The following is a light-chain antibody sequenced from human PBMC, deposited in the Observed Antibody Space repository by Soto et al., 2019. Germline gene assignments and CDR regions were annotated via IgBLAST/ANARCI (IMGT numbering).Light chain of an antibody. J-gene: IGLJ1*01. CDR3: RTWGTGIHYV. CDR2: LNRDGSH. Sequence: QSVLTQSPSASASPGSSVKLTCTLSSGHSSYAIAWHQQQPQKGHRHVMKLNRDGSHTTGDAIPDRFSGSSSGAERYLPISSLQSEEEDDYYCRTWGTGIHYVFGTGTKLTVL. CDR1: SGHSSYA. V-gene: IGLV4-69*01.